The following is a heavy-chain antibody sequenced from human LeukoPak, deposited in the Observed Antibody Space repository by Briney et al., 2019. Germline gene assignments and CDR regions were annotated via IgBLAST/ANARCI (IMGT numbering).Heavy chain of an antibody. V-gene: IGHV4-34*01. CDR1: GGSFSGYY. J-gene: IGHJ4*02. CDR3: ARVAVAFDY. CDR2: INHSGST. D-gene: IGHD6-19*01. Sequence: SETLSLTCAAYGGSFSGYYWSWIRQPPGKGLEWIGEINHSGSTNYNPSLKSRVTISVDTSKNQFSLKLSSVTAADTAVYYCARVAVAFDYWGQGTLVTVPS.